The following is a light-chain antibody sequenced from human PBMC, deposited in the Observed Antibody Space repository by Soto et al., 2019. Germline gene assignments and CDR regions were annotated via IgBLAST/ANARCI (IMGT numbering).Light chain of an antibody. CDR1: SGHSSYA. CDR3: QTWGTGTRGV. V-gene: IGLV4-69*01. J-gene: IGLJ3*02. CDR2: LNSDGSH. Sequence: QSVLTQSPSASASLGASVKLTCTLSSGHSSYAIAWHQQQPEKGPRYLMKLNSDGSHSKGDGIPDRFSGSGSGAERYLTISSLQSEDEADYYCQTWGTGTRGVFGGGTKVTVL.